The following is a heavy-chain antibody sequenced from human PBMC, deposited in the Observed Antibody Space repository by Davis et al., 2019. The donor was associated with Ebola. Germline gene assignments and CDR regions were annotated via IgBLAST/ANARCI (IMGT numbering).Heavy chain of an antibody. CDR2: IYPGDSDA. J-gene: IGHJ4*02. V-gene: IGHV5-51*01. D-gene: IGHD1-1*01. CDR1: GYSFTSYW. Sequence: GGSLRLSCKASGYSFTSYWIGWVRQVPGKGLEWVAIIYPGDSDARYSPSFRGHVTISADKSVTTAYLLWNSLKASDTAIYYCARATTGTLNPYYFDYWGQGTLVTVSS. CDR3: ARATTGTLNPYYFDY.